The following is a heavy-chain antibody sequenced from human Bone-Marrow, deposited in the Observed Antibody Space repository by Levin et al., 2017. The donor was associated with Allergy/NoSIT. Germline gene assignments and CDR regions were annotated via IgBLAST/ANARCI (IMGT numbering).Heavy chain of an antibody. J-gene: IGHJ3*02. D-gene: IGHD1-26*01. V-gene: IGHV3-21*01. CDR2: ISSSSSYI. CDR1: GFTFSSYS. Sequence: GESLKISCAASGFTFSSYSMNWVRQAPGKGLEWVSSISSSSSYIYYADSVKGRFTISRDNAKNSLYLQMNSLRAEDTAVYYCARDKWRDVFDIWGQGTMVTVSS. CDR3: ARDKWRDVFDI.